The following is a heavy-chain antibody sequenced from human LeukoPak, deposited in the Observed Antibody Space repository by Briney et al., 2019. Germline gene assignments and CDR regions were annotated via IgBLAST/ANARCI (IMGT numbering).Heavy chain of an antibody. D-gene: IGHD3-22*01. J-gene: IGHJ4*02. CDR1: GFTFSSYT. Sequence: GGSLRLSCAASGFTFSSYTMSWVRQAPGKGLEWVSAISGSGGSTYYADSVKGRFTISRDNSKNTLYLQMNSLRAEDTAVYYCAKDQFWDYYDSSGHGPFGYWGQGTLATVSS. CDR2: ISGSGGST. V-gene: IGHV3-23*01. CDR3: AKDQFWDYYDSSGHGPFGY.